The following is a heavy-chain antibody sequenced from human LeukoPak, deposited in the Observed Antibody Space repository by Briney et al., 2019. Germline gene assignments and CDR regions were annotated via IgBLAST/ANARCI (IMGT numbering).Heavy chain of an antibody. CDR3: AQDLVLGAVAAPRGFDY. J-gene: IGHJ4*02. CDR2: INSDGSST. V-gene: IGHV3-74*01. D-gene: IGHD6-19*01. CDR1: GFTFTSYW. Sequence: PGGSLRLSCVASGFTFTSYWMHWVRQAPGKGLVWVSRINSDGSSTNYADSVKGRSTISRDNAKNTLYLQMNSLRAEDTAVYYCAQDLVLGAVAAPRGFDYWGQGTLVTVSS.